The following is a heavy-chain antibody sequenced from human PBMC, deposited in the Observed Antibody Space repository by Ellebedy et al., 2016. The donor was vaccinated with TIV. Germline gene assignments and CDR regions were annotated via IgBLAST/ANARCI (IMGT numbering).Heavy chain of an antibody. CDR3: ARRGSRYWHFDL. Sequence: PGGSLRLSCAASGFTFKNYWMTWVRQAPGKGLEWVASIEDAGTETYSVDSAEGRFIISRDNAKNSLYLRINNPRDEDTAVYYCARRGSRYWHFDLWGRGTQVIVSS. CDR2: IEDAGTET. J-gene: IGHJ2*01. D-gene: IGHD1-1*01. CDR1: GFTFKNYW. V-gene: IGHV3-7*03.